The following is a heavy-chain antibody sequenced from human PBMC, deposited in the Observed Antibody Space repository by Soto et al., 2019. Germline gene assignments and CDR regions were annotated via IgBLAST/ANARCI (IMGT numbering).Heavy chain of an antibody. CDR1: GGTFISHA. CDR3: ARESGNYFDD. CDR2: IIPIFGTT. D-gene: IGHD3-10*01. Sequence: QVQLVQSGAEVKKPGSSLKVSCKAYGGTFISHAISWLRQATGQGLEWVGGIIPIFGTTNYAQKFQGRVTLTADKTTSTVYMELSSLRSDDTAVYYCARESGNYFDDWGQGTLVTVSS. J-gene: IGHJ4*02. V-gene: IGHV1-69*06.